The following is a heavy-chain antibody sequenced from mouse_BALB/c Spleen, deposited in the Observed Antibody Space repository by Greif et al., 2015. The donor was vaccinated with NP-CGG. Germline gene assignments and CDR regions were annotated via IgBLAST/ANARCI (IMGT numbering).Heavy chain of an antibody. CDR1: GYTFTDHY. CDR3: ARRTGTEAMDY. J-gene: IGHJ4*01. Sequence: VHLVESGPELVKPGASVKISCKASGYTFTDHYINWVKQKPGQGLEWIGWIYPGSGNTKYNEKFKGKATLTVDTSSSTAYMQLSSLTSEDAAVYFCARRTGTEAMDYWGQGTSVTVSS. V-gene: IGHV1-84*02. CDR2: IYPGSGNT. D-gene: IGHD4-1*01.